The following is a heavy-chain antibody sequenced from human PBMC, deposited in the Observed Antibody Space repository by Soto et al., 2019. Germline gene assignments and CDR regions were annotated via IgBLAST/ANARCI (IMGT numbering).Heavy chain of an antibody. CDR3: VRDVAAAATGYYYYYYGMDV. D-gene: IGHD6-13*01. V-gene: IGHV3-21*01. CDR2: ISSISSYI. CDR1: GFTFSSYS. Sequence: GGSLRLSCAACGFTFSSYSMNWVRQAPGKGLEWVSSISSISSYIYYADSVKGRFTISRDNAKNSLYLQMNSLRAEDTAVYYCVRDVAAAATGYYYYYYGMDVWGQGTTVAVAS. J-gene: IGHJ6*02.